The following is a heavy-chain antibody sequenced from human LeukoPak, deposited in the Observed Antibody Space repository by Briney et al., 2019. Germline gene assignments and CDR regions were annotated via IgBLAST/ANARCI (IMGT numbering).Heavy chain of an antibody. CDR3: ARRRGGILTGYYAI. CDR2: INHSGST. D-gene: IGHD3-9*01. V-gene: IGHV4-34*01. J-gene: IGHJ4*02. CDR1: GGSFSGYY. Sequence: SETLSLTCAVYGGSFSGYYWSWIRQPPGKGLEWIGEINHSGSTNYNPSLKSRVTISVDTSKNQFSLKLSSVTAADTAVYYCARRRGGILTGYYAIWGQGTLVTVSS.